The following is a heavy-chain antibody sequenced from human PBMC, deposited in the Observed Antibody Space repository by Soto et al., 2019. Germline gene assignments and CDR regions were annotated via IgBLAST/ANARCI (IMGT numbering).Heavy chain of an antibody. Sequence: QVQLVQSGAEVKKPGSSVKVSCKASGGTFSSYAISWVRQAPGQGLEWMGGIIPIFGTANYAQKFQGRGTITADASTSTAYMELSSLRSEDTAVYYCARMRADIVVVPAAIPNYYYYGMDVWGQGTTVTVSS. V-gene: IGHV1-69*01. CDR1: GGTFSSYA. CDR2: IIPIFGTA. CDR3: ARMRADIVVVPAAIPNYYYYGMDV. J-gene: IGHJ6*02. D-gene: IGHD2-2*02.